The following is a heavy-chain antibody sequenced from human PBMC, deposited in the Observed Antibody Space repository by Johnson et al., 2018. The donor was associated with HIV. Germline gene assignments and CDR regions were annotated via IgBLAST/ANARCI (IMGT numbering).Heavy chain of an antibody. D-gene: IGHD1-26*01. CDR2: ISSDGSSK. J-gene: IGHJ3*02. CDR1: GITFSSYA. CDR3: AKYSWNYFFIREDDAFDI. Sequence: QVQLVESGGGVVPPGGSLRLSCAASGITFSSYAMQWVRQAPGTGLEWVAVISSDGSSKYYADSVKGRFTISRDNSKNTLYLQMNSLRVDDTAIYYCAKYSWNYFFIREDDAFDIWGQGTMVTVSS. V-gene: IGHV3-33*05.